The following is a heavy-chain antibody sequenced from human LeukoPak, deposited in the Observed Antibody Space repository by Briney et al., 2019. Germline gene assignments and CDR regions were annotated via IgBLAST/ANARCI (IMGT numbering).Heavy chain of an antibody. CDR2: FYYSGST. V-gene: IGHV4-61*01. D-gene: IGHD3-10*01. J-gene: IGHJ4*02. CDR3: ARVLGSGPLDY. CDR1: AYSISSGYY. Sequence: SETLSLTCTVSAYSISSGYYWGWIRQPPGKGLEWIGYFYYSGSTNYNPSLRSRVTISVDTSKNQFSLKLSSVTAADTAVYYCARVLGSGPLDYWGQGTLVTVSS.